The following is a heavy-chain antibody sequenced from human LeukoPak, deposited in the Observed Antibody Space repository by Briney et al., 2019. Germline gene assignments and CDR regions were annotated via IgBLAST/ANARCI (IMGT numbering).Heavy chain of an antibody. J-gene: IGHJ4*02. CDR1: GDSVSSSTAA. CDR3: ARDDRGYYFDY. Sequence: SQTLSLTCAISGDSVSSSTAAWNWIRQSPSRGLEWLGRTYYRSKWYYDYAVPVRSRITINPDTSNNQFSLHLNSVTPEDTAVYYCARDDRGYYFDYWGQGALVTVSS. V-gene: IGHV6-1*01. CDR2: TYYRSKWYY. D-gene: IGHD3-22*01.